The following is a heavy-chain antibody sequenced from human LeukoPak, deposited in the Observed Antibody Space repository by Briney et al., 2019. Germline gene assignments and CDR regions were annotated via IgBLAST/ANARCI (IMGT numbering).Heavy chain of an antibody. Sequence: GGSLRLSCAASGFTFDDYAMHWVRQAPGKGLEWVSLICGDGGSTYYADSVKGRFTISRDNSKNSLYLQMNSLRTEDTALYYCGIAVAGNFDYWGQGTLVTVSS. J-gene: IGHJ4*02. CDR2: ICGDGGST. V-gene: IGHV3-43*02. D-gene: IGHD6-19*01. CDR3: GIAVAGNFDY. CDR1: GFTFDDYA.